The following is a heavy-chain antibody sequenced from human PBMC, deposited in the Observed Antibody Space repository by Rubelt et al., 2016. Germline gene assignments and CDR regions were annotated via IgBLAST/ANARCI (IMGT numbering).Heavy chain of an antibody. J-gene: IGHJ4*02. D-gene: IGHD1-26*01. V-gene: IGHV1-3*01. CDR1: GYTFTSYA. CDR2: ITACNGNT. CDR3: ARDIYSGSYYGY. Sequence: QVQLVQSGAEVKKPGASVKVSCKASGYTFTSYAMHWVRQAPGQRLEWMGWITACNGNTKYSQKFQGRVTITRETSASTAYMELSSLRSEDTAVYYCARDIYSGSYYGYWGQGTLVTVSS.